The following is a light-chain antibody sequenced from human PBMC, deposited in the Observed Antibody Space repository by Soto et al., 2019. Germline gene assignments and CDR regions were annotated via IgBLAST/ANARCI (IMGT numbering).Light chain of an antibody. CDR1: QNIHNH. CDR2: DAI. V-gene: IGKV3-15*01. CDR3: QQYDAWPLT. J-gene: IGKJ4*01. Sequence: EKLMSQSPATLSVSPGERVTLSCRASQNIHNHMSWFLHKPGQTPRLLIYDAIIRAADVPARFSGSWSGTEFTLTISSLQSEDFALYYCQQYDAWPLTFGGGTTVEIQ.